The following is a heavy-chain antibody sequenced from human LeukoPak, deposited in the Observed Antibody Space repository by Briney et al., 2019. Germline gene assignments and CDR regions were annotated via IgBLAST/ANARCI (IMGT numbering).Heavy chain of an antibody. V-gene: IGHV1-8*01. CDR3: ARDHNPVLGRGRSGPGYYFDY. CDR1: GYTFTSYD. J-gene: IGHJ4*02. Sequence: ASVKVSCKASGYTFTSYDINWVRQATGQGLEWMGWMNPNSGNTGYAQKFQGRVTITRNTSISTAYMELSSLRSEDTAVYYCARDHNPVLGRGRSGPGYYFDYWGQGTLVTVSS. CDR2: MNPNSGNT. D-gene: IGHD3-3*01.